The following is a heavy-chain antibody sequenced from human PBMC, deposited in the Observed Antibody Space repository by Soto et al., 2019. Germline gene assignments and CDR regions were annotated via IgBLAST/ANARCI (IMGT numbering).Heavy chain of an antibody. Sequence: QVQLVQSGAEVKKPGSSVKVSCKASGGTFSSYAISWVRQAPGQGLEWMGGIIPIFGTANYAQKFQGRVAITADESTSTAYVELSSMRSEYTAVYYCARDKGGYYYVMDVCGQWTTVSVSS. CDR2: IIPIFGTA. CDR1: GGTFSSYA. J-gene: IGHJ6*02. V-gene: IGHV1-69*01. D-gene: IGHD2-15*01. CDR3: ARDKGGYYYVMDV.